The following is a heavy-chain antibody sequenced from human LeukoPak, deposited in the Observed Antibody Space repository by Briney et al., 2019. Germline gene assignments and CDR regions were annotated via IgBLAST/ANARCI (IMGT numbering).Heavy chain of an antibody. CDR1: GYTFTSYG. CDR3: ARVRGYSPWYFDL. Sequence: ASVKLSCTASGYTFTSYGISWVRQAPGQGHEWMGWFSVYNGNTNYAQKHQGRVSMTTDTSTSTAYMELRSLRSDDTAVYYCARVRGYSPWYFDLRGRGTRVTVSS. J-gene: IGHJ2*01. CDR2: FSVYNGNT. D-gene: IGHD5-18*01. V-gene: IGHV1-18*04.